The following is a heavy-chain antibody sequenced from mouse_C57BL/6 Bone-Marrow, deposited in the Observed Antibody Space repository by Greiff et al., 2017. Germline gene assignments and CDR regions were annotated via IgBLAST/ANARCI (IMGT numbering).Heavy chain of an antibody. CDR3: ARYRLNYFDY. CDR1: GYTFTNYW. CDR2: IYPGGGYT. J-gene: IGHJ2*01. Sequence: QVQLQQSGAELVRPGTSVTMSCKASGYTFTNYWIGWAKQRPGHGLEWIGDIYPGGGYTNYNEKFKGKATLTADKSSRTAYMQFSSLTSEDSAIYYCARYRLNYFDYWGQGTTLTVSS. D-gene: IGHD2-12*01. V-gene: IGHV1-63*01.